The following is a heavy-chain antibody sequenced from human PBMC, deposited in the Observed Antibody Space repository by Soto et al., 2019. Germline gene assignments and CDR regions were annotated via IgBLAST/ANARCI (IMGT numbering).Heavy chain of an antibody. Sequence: ASVKVSCKASGHTFTGHHMHWVRQAPGQGLEWMTLINLDNGDTIYAQKFQGRVTTTRDTSITTAYMDLSGLRYDDTAVYYCGLERTATGGFDYWGPGXQVTVYS. CDR2: INLDNGDT. D-gene: IGHD1-1*01. J-gene: IGHJ4*02. CDR3: GLERTATGGFDY. CDR1: GHTFTGHH. V-gene: IGHV1-2*02.